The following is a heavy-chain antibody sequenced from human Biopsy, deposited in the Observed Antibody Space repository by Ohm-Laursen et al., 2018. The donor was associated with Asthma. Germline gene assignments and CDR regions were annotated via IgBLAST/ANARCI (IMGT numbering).Heavy chain of an antibody. CDR2: ISVYNGNT. CDR1: GYTFNSAG. Sequence: SVKVSCKTSGYTFNSAGITWVRQAPGQGLERMGWISVYNGNTKVAQRLQDRVTMITDTSTSTAYMELRSLRSDDTAVYFCARAVDYSHYYGIDVWGQGTTVTAS. CDR3: ARAVDYSHYYGIDV. V-gene: IGHV1-18*01. J-gene: IGHJ6*02. D-gene: IGHD3-10*01.